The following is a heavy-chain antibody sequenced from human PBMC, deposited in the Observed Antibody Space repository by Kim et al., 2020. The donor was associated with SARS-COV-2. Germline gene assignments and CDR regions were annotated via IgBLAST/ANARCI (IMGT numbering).Heavy chain of an antibody. CDR1: GFTFSSYA. CDR3: AKAGYCSSTRCYVTHEGYGMDV. D-gene: IGHD2-2*01. V-gene: IGHV3-23*01. Sequence: GGSLRLSCAASGFTFSSYAMSWVRQAPGTGLEWVSTISGSGETTYHADSVKGRFTISRDNSKTTLYLQLNSLRADDTAVYYCAKAGYCSSTRCYVTHEGYGMDVSGQGTTVTVSS. J-gene: IGHJ6*02. CDR2: ISGSGETT.